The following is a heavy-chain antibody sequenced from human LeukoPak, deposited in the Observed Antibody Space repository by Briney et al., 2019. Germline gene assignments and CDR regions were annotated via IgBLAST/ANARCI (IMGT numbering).Heavy chain of an antibody. V-gene: IGHV5-51*01. CDR3: ARQTAMGRSGDY. J-gene: IGHJ4*02. Sequence: GESLKISCKASGYSFTSYWIGWVRQMPGKGLEWMWIIDPSDSDTRYTLSFQGQVTISADKSLSTAYLQWNSLKASDAAMYYCARQTAMGRSGDYWGQGTLVTVSS. CDR1: GYSFTSYW. CDR2: IDPSDSDT. D-gene: IGHD5-18*01.